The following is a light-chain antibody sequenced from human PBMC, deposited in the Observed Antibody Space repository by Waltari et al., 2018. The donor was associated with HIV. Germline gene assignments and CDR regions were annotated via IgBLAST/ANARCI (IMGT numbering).Light chain of an antibody. CDR2: EVN. J-gene: IGLJ3*02. CDR3: NSYAGSNNWV. CDR1: SSDVGGSKY. Sequence: QSALTQPPSASGSPAQSVTISCTGTSSDVGGSKYVSWYQQHPGKAPKLIIYEVNKRPTGVTDRFSGSKSANTASLTVSGLQADDEADYYCNSYAGSNNWVFGGGTKLTVL. V-gene: IGLV2-8*01.